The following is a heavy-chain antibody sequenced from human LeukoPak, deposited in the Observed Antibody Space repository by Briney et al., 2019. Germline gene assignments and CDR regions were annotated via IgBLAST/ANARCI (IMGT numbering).Heavy chain of an antibody. CDR2: ISGSGGST. CDR3: AKFSGNYYDSNDYGHLDY. Sequence: GGSLRLSCAASGFTFSSYAMSWVRQAPGKGLEWVSAISGSGGSTYYADSVKGRFTISRDNSKNTPYLQMNSLRAEDTAVYYCAKFSGNYYDSNDYGHLDYWGQGTLVTVSS. CDR1: GFTFSSYA. J-gene: IGHJ4*02. D-gene: IGHD3-22*01. V-gene: IGHV3-23*01.